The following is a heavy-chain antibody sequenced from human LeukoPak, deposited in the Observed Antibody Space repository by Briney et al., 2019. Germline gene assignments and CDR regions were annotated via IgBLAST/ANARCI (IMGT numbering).Heavy chain of an antibody. V-gene: IGHV3-23*01. J-gene: IGHJ4*02. CDR1: GFTFSSYA. Sequence: PGGSLRLSCVASGFTFSSYAMNWVRQAPGKGLEWVSAISSSGGSTHYADSVKGRFTISRENSENTLFLQMSSLGAEDTAVYYCAKVRLATVGGRGFDYWGQGTLVTVSS. CDR3: AKVRLATVGGRGFDY. D-gene: IGHD5-24*01. CDR2: ISSSGGST.